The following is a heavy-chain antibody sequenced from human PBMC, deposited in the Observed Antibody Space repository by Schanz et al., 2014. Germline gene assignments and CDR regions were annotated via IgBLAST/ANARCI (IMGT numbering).Heavy chain of an antibody. V-gene: IGHV1-18*01. CDR2: ISVYNHNK. CDR3: ARDAADFYDILTEEDY. CDR1: GYIFINSG. J-gene: IGHJ4*02. D-gene: IGHD3-9*01. Sequence: QIQLVQSGPEVKKPGATVKVSCKASGYIFINSGISWVRQAPGQGLEWMGWISVYNHNKEYDQKFQGRVTMTTDTSTSTAYMALTDLRSDGTAVYYCARDAADFYDILTEEDYWGQGTRVTVSS.